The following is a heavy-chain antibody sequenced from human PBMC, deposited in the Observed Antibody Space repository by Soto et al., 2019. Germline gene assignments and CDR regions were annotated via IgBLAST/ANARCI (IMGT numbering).Heavy chain of an antibody. CDR3: ARDTTYSSGWNFDY. Sequence: ASVKVSCKASGYTLSNYAITWVRQAPGQGLEWMGWISGYNGNTNYAQKLQGRVTMTTDTSTSTVYMELRSLRSDDTAVYYCARDTTYSSGWNFDYWAQGTLVTVSS. J-gene: IGHJ4*02. CDR2: ISGYNGNT. V-gene: IGHV1-18*01. D-gene: IGHD6-19*01. CDR1: GYTLSNYA.